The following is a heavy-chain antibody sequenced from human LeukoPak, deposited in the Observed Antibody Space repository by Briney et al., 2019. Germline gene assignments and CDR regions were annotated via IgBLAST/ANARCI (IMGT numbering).Heavy chain of an antibody. CDR1: GGSISSYY. D-gene: IGHD3-16*01. J-gene: IGHJ4*02. CDR3: ARVNPWGSIGLNFDY. V-gene: IGHV4-59*08. Sequence: PSETLSLTCTVSGGSISSYYWSWIRQPPGKGLEWIGYIYYSGSTNYNPSLKSRVTISVDTSKNQFSLKLSSVTAADTAVYYCARVNPWGSIGLNFDYWGQGTLVTVSS. CDR2: IYYSGST.